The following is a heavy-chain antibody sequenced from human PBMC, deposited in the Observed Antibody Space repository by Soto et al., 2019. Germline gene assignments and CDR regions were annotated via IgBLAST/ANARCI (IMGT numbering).Heavy chain of an antibody. CDR3: PRDKGPNWFDP. J-gene: IGHJ5*02. CDR2: ISYDGSNK. V-gene: IGHV3-30-3*01. CDR1: GFTFSSYA. Sequence: QVQLVESGGGVVQPGRSLRLYCAASGFTFSSYAMHWVRQAPGKGLEWVAVISYDGSNKYYADSVKGRFTISRDNSKNTLYLQMNSLRAEDTAVYYCPRDKGPNWFDPWGQGTLVTVSS.